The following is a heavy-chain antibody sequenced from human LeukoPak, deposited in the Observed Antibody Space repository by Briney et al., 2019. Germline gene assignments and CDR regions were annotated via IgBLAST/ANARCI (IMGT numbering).Heavy chain of an antibody. V-gene: IGHV3-74*01. Sequence: GGSLRLSCAASGFTFSSYWMHWVRQAPGKGLVWVSRINSDGSSTSYADSVKGRFTISRDNAKNTLYLQMNSLRAEDTAVYYCAREGGYYDSSVNTSLRWGQGTLVTVST. CDR2: INSDGSST. CDR1: GFTFSSYW. J-gene: IGHJ4*02. CDR3: AREGGYYDSSVNTSLR. D-gene: IGHD3-22*01.